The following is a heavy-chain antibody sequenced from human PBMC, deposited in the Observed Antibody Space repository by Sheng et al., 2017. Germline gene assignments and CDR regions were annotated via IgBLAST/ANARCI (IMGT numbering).Heavy chain of an antibody. J-gene: IGHJ3*02. CDR2: IIPIFDTA. Sequence: QVQLVQSGAEVKKPGSSVKVSCKASGGTFSNYAISWVRQAPGQGLEWMGGIIPIFDTATYAQKFQDRVTIIADESTSTAYMELSSLTSDDTAVYYCAREREDGYHSAFEIWGQGTLVTVSS. CDR3: AREREDGYHSAFEI. D-gene: IGHD5-12*01. CDR1: GGTFSNYA. V-gene: IGHV1-69*13.